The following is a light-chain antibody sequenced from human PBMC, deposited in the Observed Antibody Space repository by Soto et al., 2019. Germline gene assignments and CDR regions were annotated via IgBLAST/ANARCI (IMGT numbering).Light chain of an antibody. Sequence: EIVMTQSPATLSVSPGARATLSCRASQSVSSNLAWYQQKPGQAPSLLIYDISARATGIPTRFSGSGSGTEFTLTISSLQSEDFAVYYCQQYNDWPLTFGGGTKVDIK. CDR1: QSVSSN. V-gene: IGKV3D-15*01. CDR3: QQYNDWPLT. J-gene: IGKJ4*01. CDR2: DIS.